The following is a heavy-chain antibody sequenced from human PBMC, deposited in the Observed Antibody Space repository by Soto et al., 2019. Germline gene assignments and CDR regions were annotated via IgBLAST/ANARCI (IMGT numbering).Heavy chain of an antibody. Sequence: SVKVSCKASGGTFGNSAISWVRQAPGQGLEWMGGIIPIFPTPDYAQKFQGRVTITADESTGTAYLQMNSLKTEDTAVYYCTKTYYDFWSGYQPARERYYYYGMDVWGQGTTVTVSS. CDR2: IIPIFPTP. CDR3: TKTYYDFWSGYQPARERYYYYGMDV. CDR1: GGTFGNSA. J-gene: IGHJ6*02. D-gene: IGHD3-3*01. V-gene: IGHV1-69*13.